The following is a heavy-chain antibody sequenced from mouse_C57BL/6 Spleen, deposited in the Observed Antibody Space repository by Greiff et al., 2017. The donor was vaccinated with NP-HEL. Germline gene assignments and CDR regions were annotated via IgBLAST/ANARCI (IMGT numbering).Heavy chain of an antibody. CDR3: APSTTVVPMDY. D-gene: IGHD1-1*01. J-gene: IGHJ4*01. V-gene: IGHV5-17*01. Sequence: EVQVVESGGGLVKPGGSLKLSCAASGFTFSDYGMHWVRQAPEKGLEWVAYISSGSSTIYYADTVKGRFTISRDNAKNTLFLQMTSLRSEDTAMYYCAPSTTVVPMDYWGQGTSVTVSS. CDR2: ISSGSSTI. CDR1: GFTFSDYG.